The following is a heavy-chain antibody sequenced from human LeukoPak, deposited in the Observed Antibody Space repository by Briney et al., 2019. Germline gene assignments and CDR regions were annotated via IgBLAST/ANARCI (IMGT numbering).Heavy chain of an antibody. CDR1: GYTFTGYY. CDR2: INPNSGGT. J-gene: IGHJ4*02. V-gene: IGHV1-2*02. Sequence: ASVKVSCKASGYTFTGYYMHRVRQAPGQGLEWMGWINPNSGGTNYAQKFQGRVTMTRDTSISTAYMELSRLRSDDTAVYYCARDRSGYEGGDYWGQGTLVTVSS. CDR3: ARDRSGYEGGDY. D-gene: IGHD5-12*01.